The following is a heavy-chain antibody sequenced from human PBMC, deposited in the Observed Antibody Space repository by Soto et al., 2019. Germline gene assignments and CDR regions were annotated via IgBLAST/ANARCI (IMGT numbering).Heavy chain of an antibody. D-gene: IGHD6-13*01. CDR2: IKQDGSEK. CDR1: GFIFNTYL. J-gene: IGHJ4*02. Sequence: EVQLVESGGGLVQPGGSLRLSCAASGFIFNTYLMSWVRQAPGKGLEWVANIKQDGSEKFYVESVKGRFTISRDNAKNSLYLQMNSLTVEDTAVYYCARDGDGSSWYRHWGQGTLVTVSS. V-gene: IGHV3-7*01. CDR3: ARDGDGSSWYRH.